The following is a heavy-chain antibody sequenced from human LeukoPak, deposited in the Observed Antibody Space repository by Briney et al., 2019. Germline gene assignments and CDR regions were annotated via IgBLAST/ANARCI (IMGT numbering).Heavy chain of an antibody. CDR3: ARARGYSYGDAFDI. J-gene: IGHJ3*02. V-gene: IGHV1-8*01. D-gene: IGHD5-18*01. Sequence: ASVKVSCKASGYTFTSYDINWVRQATGQGLEWMGWMDPNSGNTGYAQKFQGRVTMTRNTSISTAYMELSSLRSEDTAVYYCARARGYSYGDAFDIWGQGTMVTVSS. CDR2: MDPNSGNT. CDR1: GYTFTSYD.